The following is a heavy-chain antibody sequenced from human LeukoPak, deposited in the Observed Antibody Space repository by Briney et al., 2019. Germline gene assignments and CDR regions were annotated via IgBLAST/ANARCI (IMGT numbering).Heavy chain of an antibody. CDR3: AHRGMTTVTTGYFQH. CDR2: IYWDDDK. Sequence: SGPTLVNPTQTLTLTCTFSGFPLSTSGVGVGWIRQPPGKALEWLALIYWDDDKRYSPSLKSRLTITKDTSKNQVVLTMTNMDPVDTATYYCAHRGMTTVTTGYFQHWGQGTLVTVSS. V-gene: IGHV2-5*02. J-gene: IGHJ1*01. D-gene: IGHD4-17*01. CDR1: GFPLSTSGVG.